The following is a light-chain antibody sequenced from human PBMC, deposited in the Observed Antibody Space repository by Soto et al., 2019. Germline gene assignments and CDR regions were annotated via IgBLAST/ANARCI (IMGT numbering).Light chain of an antibody. CDR3: LQHNSYPIT. CDR1: QGISSY. Sequence: AIRMTQSPSSLSASKGDRLTITCRASQGISSYLAWYQPKPAKTPKLLIYAASSLQSGVPSRFSGSGAGTEFTLTISSLQPEDFATYYCLQHNSYPITFGQGTRLEI. J-gene: IGKJ5*01. CDR2: AAS. V-gene: IGKV1-8*01.